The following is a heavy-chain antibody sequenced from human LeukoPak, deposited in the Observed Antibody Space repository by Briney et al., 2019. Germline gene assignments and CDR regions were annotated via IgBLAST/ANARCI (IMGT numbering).Heavy chain of an antibody. J-gene: IGHJ4*02. V-gene: IGHV4-4*07. CDR1: GGSISSYY. CDR2: TYTGGST. CDR3: ARGTHYNDSSGFFSLDY. D-gene: IGHD3-22*01. Sequence: SETLSLTCTVSGGSISSYYWNWIRQPAGKGLEYIGRTYTGGSTNYNPSLQSRVTISVDTSKNQFSLKLTSVTAADTALYYCARGTHYNDSSGFFSLDYWGQGTLVTVSS.